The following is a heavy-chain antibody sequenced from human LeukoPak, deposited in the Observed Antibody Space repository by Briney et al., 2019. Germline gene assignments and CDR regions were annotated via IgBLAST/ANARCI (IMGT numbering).Heavy chain of an antibody. J-gene: IGHJ6*04. CDR3: ARDQDCSSTSCYSTSGMDV. CDR2: IYYSGST. D-gene: IGHD2-2*01. Sequence: PSETLSLTCTVSGGSISSSSYYWGWIRQPPGKGLEWIGSIYYSGSTYYNPSLKSRVTISVDTSKNQFSLKLSSVTAADTAVYYCARDQDCSSTSCYSTSGMDVWGKGTTVTVSS. CDR1: GGSISSSSYY. V-gene: IGHV4-39*02.